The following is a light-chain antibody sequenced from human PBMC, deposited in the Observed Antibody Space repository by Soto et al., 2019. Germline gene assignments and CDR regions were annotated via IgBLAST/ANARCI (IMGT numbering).Light chain of an antibody. CDR2: DAS. V-gene: IGKV3-11*01. J-gene: IGKJ1*01. Sequence: VLTQSPATLSLSPGERATLSCRASQSVFNYLAWYQQKPGQAPRLLIYDASDRATGIPARFTGSGSGTDFTLTISSLEPEDFAVYYCQHRSNWPGTFGQGTKVDI. CDR3: QHRSNWPGT. CDR1: QSVFNY.